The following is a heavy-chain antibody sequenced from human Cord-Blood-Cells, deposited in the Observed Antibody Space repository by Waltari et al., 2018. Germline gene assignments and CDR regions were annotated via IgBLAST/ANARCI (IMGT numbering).Heavy chain of an antibody. V-gene: IGHV4-39*01. CDR3: ARRSIAAAGTDY. J-gene: IGHJ4*02. Sequence: QLQLQESGPGLVKPSETPSLTCTVSGGSISSSSYYWGWIRQPPGKGLEWIGSIYYSGSTYYNPSLKSRVTISVDTSKNQFSLKLSSVTAADTAVYYCARRSIAAAGTDYWGQGTLVTVSS. D-gene: IGHD6-13*01. CDR2: IYYSGST. CDR1: GGSISSSSYY.